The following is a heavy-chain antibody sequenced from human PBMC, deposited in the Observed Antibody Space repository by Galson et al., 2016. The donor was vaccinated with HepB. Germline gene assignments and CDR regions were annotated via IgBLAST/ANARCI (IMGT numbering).Heavy chain of an antibody. CDR3: ARRPPVTGRSGHYFDS. V-gene: IGHV5-51*01. D-gene: IGHD4-11*01. J-gene: IGHJ4*02. CDR1: GYSFSSYW. Sequence: QSGAEVKKPGESLKISCKGSGYSFSSYWIGWVRQMPGKGLEWMGIISPGVSDTRYSPSFQGQVTISVDKAINTAYMQWSSLKASDSGIYYCARRPPVTGRSGHYFDSWGQGTLVTVSS. CDR2: ISPGVSDT.